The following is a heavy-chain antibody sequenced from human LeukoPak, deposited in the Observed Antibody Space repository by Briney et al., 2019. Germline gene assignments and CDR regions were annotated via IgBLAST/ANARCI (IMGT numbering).Heavy chain of an antibody. J-gene: IGHJ4*02. Sequence: GGSLRLSCATSGFTLTTYWMSWIRQAPGKGLEWVSAISGSGGSTYYADSVKGRFTISRDNSKNTLYLQMNSLRAEDMAVYYCARDGKDIWLPYYFDYWGQGTLVTVSS. V-gene: IGHV3-23*01. D-gene: IGHD5-18*01. CDR2: ISGSGGST. CDR3: ARDGKDIWLPYYFDY. CDR1: GFTLTTYW.